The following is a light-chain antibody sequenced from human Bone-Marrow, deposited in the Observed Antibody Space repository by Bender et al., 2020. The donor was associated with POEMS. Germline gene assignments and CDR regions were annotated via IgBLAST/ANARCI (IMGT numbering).Light chain of an antibody. CDR3: SSYAGSNNFNV. J-gene: IGLJ1*01. CDR2: EVT. CDR1: SSDVGGYNY. V-gene: IGLV2-8*01. Sequence: QSALTQPPSASGSPGQSVTISCTGTSSDVGGYNYVSWYQQHPGKAPKFIIYEVTKRPSGVPDRFSGSKSGNTASLTVSGLQAEDEADYYCSSYAGSNNFNVFGTGTKVTVL.